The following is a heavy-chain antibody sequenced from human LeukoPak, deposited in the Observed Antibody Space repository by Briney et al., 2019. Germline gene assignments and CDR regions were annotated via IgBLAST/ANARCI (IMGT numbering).Heavy chain of an antibody. Sequence: GGSLRLSCAASGFTFSDYYMSWIRQAPGKGLEWVSYISSSSDYTNYADSVKGRFTISRDNAKNSLYLQMNSLRAEDTAVYYCPSPAGGTNSDFWGQGTLVTVSS. CDR3: PSPAGGTNSDF. D-gene: IGHD6-13*01. CDR1: GFTFSDYY. CDR2: ISSSSDYT. J-gene: IGHJ4*02. V-gene: IGHV3-11*03.